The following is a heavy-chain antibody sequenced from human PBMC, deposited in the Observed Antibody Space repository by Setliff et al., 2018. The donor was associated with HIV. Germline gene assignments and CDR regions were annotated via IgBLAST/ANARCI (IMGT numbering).Heavy chain of an antibody. D-gene: IGHD1-7*01. J-gene: IGHJ6*02. CDR2: FYHTGST. V-gene: IGHV4-59*11. Sequence: SETLSLTCTVSGGSIRSHYWSWIRQPPGKGLEWIGSFYHTGSTHYNPSLKSRTTMSLDTSRNQVSPKLSSVSAADTAVYYCARDQGLELRGDYYYGMDVWGQGTTVTVSS. CDR3: ARDQGLELRGDYYYGMDV. CDR1: GGSIRSHY.